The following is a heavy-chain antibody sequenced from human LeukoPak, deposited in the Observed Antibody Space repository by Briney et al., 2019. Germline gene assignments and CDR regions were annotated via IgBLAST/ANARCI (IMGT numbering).Heavy chain of an antibody. V-gene: IGHV4-59*01. CDR2: IYYSGST. J-gene: IGHJ4*02. CDR1: GGSISSYY. Sequence: SETLSLTCTVSGGSISSYYWSWIRQPPGKGLEWIGYIYYSGSTNYNPSLKSRVTISVDTSKNQFSLKLSSVTAADTAVYYCARGGVGAIVPFDYWGQGTLVTVSS. D-gene: IGHD1-26*01. CDR3: ARGGVGAIVPFDY.